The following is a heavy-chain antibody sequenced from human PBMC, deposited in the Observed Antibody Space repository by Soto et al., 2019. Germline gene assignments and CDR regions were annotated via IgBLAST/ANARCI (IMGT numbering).Heavy chain of an antibody. D-gene: IGHD4-17*01. CDR3: ARTTVTTNYYYSYRDV. CDR1: SDSISSSNW. CDR2: IYHSGST. Sequence: QVLLQESGPGLVKPSGTLSLTCAVSSDSISSSNWWSWVRQPPGKGLEWIGEIYHSGSTNYNPSLKSRVTISVDKSKNQFSLNLSSVTAADTAVYYCARTTVTTNYYYSYRDVWGKGTTVTFSS. V-gene: IGHV4-4*02. J-gene: IGHJ6*03.